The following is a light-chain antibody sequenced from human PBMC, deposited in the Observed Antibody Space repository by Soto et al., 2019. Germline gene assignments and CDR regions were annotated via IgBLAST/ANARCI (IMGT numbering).Light chain of an antibody. CDR3: QQYGSSSYT. J-gene: IGKJ2*01. V-gene: IGKV3-20*01. CDR2: DAS. Sequence: EIVLTQSPGNLSLSPGERATLSCRASQSVSSSYLAWYQQKPGQAPRLLIYDASSRATGIPDRFSGSGSGTDFTLTISRLEPEDFAVYYCQQYGSSSYTFGQGTKLEIK. CDR1: QSVSSSY.